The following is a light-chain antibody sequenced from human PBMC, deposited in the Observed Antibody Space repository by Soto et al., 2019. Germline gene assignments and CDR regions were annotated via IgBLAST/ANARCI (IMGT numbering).Light chain of an antibody. Sequence: ILMTQSTSSLSAFVGDRVTITCLASQDIGNFLAWYQQKPGKVPKLLIYSASNLQSGVPSRFSGSESGTDFTLNISDLRPEDFAAYYCQQSFSILFTFGPGTKVDI. J-gene: IGKJ3*01. V-gene: IGKV1-39*01. CDR1: QDIGNF. CDR3: QQSFSILFT. CDR2: SAS.